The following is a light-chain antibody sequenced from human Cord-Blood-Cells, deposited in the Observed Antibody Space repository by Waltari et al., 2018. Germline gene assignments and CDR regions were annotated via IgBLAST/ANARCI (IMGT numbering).Light chain of an antibody. Sequence: HSALTPPASVSGSPGQSIPTSCPGTRRDVGSYNPLPWYQQHPGKAPKLRIYEVSKRPSGVSNRFSGSKSGNTASLTISGLQAEDEADYYCCSYAGSSTWVFGGGTKLTVL. V-gene: IGLV2-23*02. CDR3: CSYAGSSTWV. CDR1: RRDVGSYNP. CDR2: EVS. J-gene: IGLJ3*02.